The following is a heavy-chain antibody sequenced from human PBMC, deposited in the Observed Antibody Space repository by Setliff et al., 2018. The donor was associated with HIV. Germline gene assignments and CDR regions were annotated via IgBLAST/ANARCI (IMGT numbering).Heavy chain of an antibody. V-gene: IGHV4-31*01. J-gene: IGHJ4*02. Sequence: SETLSLTCTVSGGSISSGGYYWSWIRQLPGKGLECIGYIYYSGSTYYNPSLKSLVTISVDTSKNQFSLKLKSVTAADTAVYYCARWHPPYGFWEEDYWGQGTLVTSPQ. D-gene: IGHD3-10*01. CDR1: GGSISSGGYY. CDR3: ARWHPPYGFWEEDY. CDR2: IYYSGST.